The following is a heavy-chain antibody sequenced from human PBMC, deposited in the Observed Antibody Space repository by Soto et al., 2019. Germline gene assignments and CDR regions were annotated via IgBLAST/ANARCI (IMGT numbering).Heavy chain of an antibody. Sequence: SGPTLVNPTQTLTLTCSFSGFSLSTSGVGVGWVRQPPGKALEWLALIYWSGDEHYRPSLKSRLTITKATSKNQVVLIMTNMDPVDTATYYCARGLAALPVFAFDVWGQGTTVTVSS. D-gene: IGHD6-6*01. CDR2: IYWSGDE. CDR3: ARGLAALPVFAFDV. J-gene: IGHJ3*01. V-gene: IGHV2-5*01. CDR1: GFSLSTSGVG.